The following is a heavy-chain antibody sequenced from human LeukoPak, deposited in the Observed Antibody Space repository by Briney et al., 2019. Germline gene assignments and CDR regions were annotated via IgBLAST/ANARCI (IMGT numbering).Heavy chain of an antibody. CDR1: GYTFTSYG. V-gene: IGHV1-18*04. J-gene: IGHJ1*01. CDR3: ASAGIAVAGTIFYIQH. Sequence: GASVKVSCKASGYTFTSYGISWVRQAPRQGLEWMGWISAYNGNTNYAQKLQGRVTITTDTSTSTAYMELRSLRSDNTALYYGASAGIAVAGTIFYIQHWGQGTLVTVSS. CDR2: ISAYNGNT. D-gene: IGHD6-19*01.